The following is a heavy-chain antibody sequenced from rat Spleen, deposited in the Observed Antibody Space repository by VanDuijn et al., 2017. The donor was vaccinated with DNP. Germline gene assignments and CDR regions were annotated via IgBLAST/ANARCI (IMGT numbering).Heavy chain of an antibody. D-gene: IGHD1-2*01. J-gene: IGHJ2*01. Sequence: EVQLQESGPGLVKPSQSLSLTCSVTGYSITSNYWAWIRKFPGNKMEWMAYISYSGITGFNPSLKSRISITRDTSKNQFFLHVNSVTTEDTATYYCARERYYYYSGFDYWGQGVMVTVSS. CDR3: ARERYYYYSGFDY. V-gene: IGHV3-1*01. CDR2: ISYSGIT. CDR1: GYSITSNY.